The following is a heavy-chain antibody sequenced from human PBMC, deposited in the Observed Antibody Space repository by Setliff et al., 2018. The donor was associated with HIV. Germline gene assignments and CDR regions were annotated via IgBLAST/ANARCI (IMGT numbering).Heavy chain of an antibody. J-gene: IGHJ4*02. CDR2: ISDDGDTK. CDR3: AKGPLSIFGVARNVLFDN. D-gene: IGHD3-3*01. CDR1: GFTFNSFA. V-gene: IGHV3-30*18. Sequence: GGSLRLSCTASGFTFNSFAMHWIRQAPGKGLEWLAVISDDGDTKYYVASVKGRFTISRDNAKNSLYVQMNSLRAEDTALYYCAKGPLSIFGVARNVLFDNWGQGTLVTVSS.